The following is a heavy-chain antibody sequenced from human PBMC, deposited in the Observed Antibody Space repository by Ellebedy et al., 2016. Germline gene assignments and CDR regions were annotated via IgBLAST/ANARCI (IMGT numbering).Heavy chain of an antibody. J-gene: IGHJ4*02. V-gene: IGHV3-53*01. CDR1: DFTVSRND. CDR2: IYTTGAT. Sequence: GGSLRLXXAASDFTVSRNDMIWVRQAPGKGLEWVSLIYTTGATYYADSVKGRFTISRDNSKKTLFLQMTSLGAEDTAVYYCAKDGGWFDYWGQGTLVTVSS. D-gene: IGHD3-16*01. CDR3: AKDGGWFDY.